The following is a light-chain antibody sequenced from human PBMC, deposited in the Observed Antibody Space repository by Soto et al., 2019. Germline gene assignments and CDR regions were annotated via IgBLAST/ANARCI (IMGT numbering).Light chain of an antibody. CDR2: AAS. J-gene: IGKJ1*01. CDR1: QSISSY. CDR3: QQSYSIPTWT. Sequence: DIQMTQSPSSLSASVGDRVTITCRASQSISSYLNWYQQKPGKAPKLLIYAASSLQSGVPSRFSGSGSGTDFTLTISSLQPEDFVTYYCQQSYSIPTWTFGQGTKVEIK. V-gene: IGKV1-39*01.